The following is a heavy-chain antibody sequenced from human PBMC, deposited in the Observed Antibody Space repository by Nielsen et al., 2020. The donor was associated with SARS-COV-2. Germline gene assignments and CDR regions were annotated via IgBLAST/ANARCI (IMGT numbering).Heavy chain of an antibody. J-gene: IGHJ5*02. Sequence: WIRQPPGKGLEWIGEINHSGSTKYNPSLKSRVTISVDTSKNQFSLKLTSVTAADTAVYYCARHPPHIWVVVTAPNWFDPWGQGTLVTVSS. CDR2: INHSGST. V-gene: IGHV4-34*01. D-gene: IGHD2-21*02. CDR3: ARHPPHIWVVVTAPNWFDP.